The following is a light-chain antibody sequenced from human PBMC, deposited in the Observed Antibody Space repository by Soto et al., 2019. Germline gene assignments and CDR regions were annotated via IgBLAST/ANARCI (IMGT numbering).Light chain of an antibody. Sequence: QPVLTLPPSASGSPGQSVTISCTGTSSDVGAYDRVSWYQQHPGKAPKLVIYEVNKRPSGVPDRFSGSKSGNTASLTVSGLRAEDEADYYCSSHGGTGKWVFGGGTKLTVL. J-gene: IGLJ3*02. CDR3: SSHGGTGKWV. CDR2: EVN. V-gene: IGLV2-8*01. CDR1: SSDVGAYDR.